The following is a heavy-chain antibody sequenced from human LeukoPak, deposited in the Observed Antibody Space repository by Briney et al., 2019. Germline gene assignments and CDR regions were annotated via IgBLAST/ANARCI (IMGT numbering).Heavy chain of an antibody. CDR2: ISYDGSNK. CDR1: GFTFGSYA. V-gene: IGHV3-30-3*01. J-gene: IGHJ4*02. CDR3: ARDLYGIAAPLDY. Sequence: GGSLRLSCAASGFTFGSYAMHWVRQAPGKGLEWVAVISYDGSNKYYADSVKGRFTISRDNSKNTLYLQMNSLRAEDTAVYYCARDLYGIAAPLDYWGQGTLVTVSS. D-gene: IGHD6-6*01.